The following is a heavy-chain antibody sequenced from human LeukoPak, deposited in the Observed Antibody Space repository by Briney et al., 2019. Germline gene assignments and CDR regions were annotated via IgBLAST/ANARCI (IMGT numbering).Heavy chain of an antibody. D-gene: IGHD3-9*01. V-gene: IGHV5-51*01. CDR2: IYPGDSDT. CDR1: GYSFTSYW. J-gene: IGHJ3*02. Sequence: GESLKISCKGSGYSFTSYWIGWVRQMPRKGLEWMGIIYPGDSDTRYSPSFRGQVTISADKSISTAYLQWSSLKASDTAMYYCARRDILTGFDAFDIWGQGTMVTVSS. CDR3: ARRDILTGFDAFDI.